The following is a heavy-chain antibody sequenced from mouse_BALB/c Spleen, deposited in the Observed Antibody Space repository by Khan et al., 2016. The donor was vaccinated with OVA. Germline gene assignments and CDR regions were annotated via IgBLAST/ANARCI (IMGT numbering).Heavy chain of an antibody. CDR1: GYTFTSYW. CDR3: ARMKKILATYFDY. V-gene: IGHV1S81*02. CDR2: TNPTNGRT. D-gene: IGHD1-1*01. Sequence: QVQLQQSGAELVKAGASVKMSCKASGYTFTSYWMHWVKQRLGQGLEWFAETNPTNGRTYYNEKFKRQATLTVDKSSRTAYMLLSGPTFEDSAVYYCARMKKILATYFDYWGQGTTLTVSS. J-gene: IGHJ2*01.